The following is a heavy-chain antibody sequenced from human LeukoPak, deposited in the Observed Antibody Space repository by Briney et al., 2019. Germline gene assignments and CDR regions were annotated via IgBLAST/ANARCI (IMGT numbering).Heavy chain of an antibody. V-gene: IGHV4-59*12. CDR1: GGSISSYY. Sequence: SETLSLTCTVSGGSISSYYWSWIRQPPGKGLEWIGYIFYSGSSNYNPSLKSRVTISVDTSKNQFSLKLSSVTAADTAVYYCASRAVAGSSRSLYWGQGTLVTVSS. CDR3: ASRAVAGSSRSLY. J-gene: IGHJ4*02. CDR2: IFYSGSS. D-gene: IGHD6-19*01.